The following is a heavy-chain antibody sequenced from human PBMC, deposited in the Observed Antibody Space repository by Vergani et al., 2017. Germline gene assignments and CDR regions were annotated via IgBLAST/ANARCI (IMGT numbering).Heavy chain of an antibody. CDR3: ARQPDCGGDCXPDY. D-gene: IGHD2-21*02. V-gene: IGHV5-51*01. CDR2: IYPADSDT. CDR1: GYSFTTYS. J-gene: IGHJ4*02. Sequence: EVQLVQSGAEVKKPGESLNISSNPSGYSFTTYSIGWVPPIPGNVLLSLWIIYPADSDTRYSPSVQGQVTISADKSISTAYLQWSSLKASDTAMYYCARQPDCGGDCXPDYWGQGTLVTVSS.